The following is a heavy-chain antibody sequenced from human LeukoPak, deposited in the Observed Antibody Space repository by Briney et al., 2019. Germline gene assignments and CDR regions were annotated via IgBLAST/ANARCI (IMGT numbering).Heavy chain of an antibody. V-gene: IGHV1-18*01. Sequence: ASVKVSCKASGYTFTSYGISWVRQAPGQGLEWMGWISAYNGNTNYAQKPQGRVTMTTDTSTSTAYMELRSLRSDDTAVYYCARAGHSSSWYELPQGHDAFDIWGQGTMVTVSS. D-gene: IGHD6-13*01. CDR1: GYTFTSYG. J-gene: IGHJ3*02. CDR2: ISAYNGNT. CDR3: ARAGHSSSWYELPQGHDAFDI.